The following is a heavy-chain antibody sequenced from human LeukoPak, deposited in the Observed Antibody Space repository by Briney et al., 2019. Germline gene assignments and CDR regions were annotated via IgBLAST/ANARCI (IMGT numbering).Heavy chain of an antibody. D-gene: IGHD6-13*01. CDR1: GFTFSSYA. Sequence: GGSLRLSCAASGFTFSSYAMSWVRQAPGKGLEWVSAISGSGGSTYYADSVKGRFTISRDNSKNTLYLQMNGLRAEDTAVYYCAKDRPRIAAAGTGFVYWGQGTLVTVSS. CDR3: AKDRPRIAAAGTGFVY. CDR2: ISGSGGST. J-gene: IGHJ4*02. V-gene: IGHV3-23*01.